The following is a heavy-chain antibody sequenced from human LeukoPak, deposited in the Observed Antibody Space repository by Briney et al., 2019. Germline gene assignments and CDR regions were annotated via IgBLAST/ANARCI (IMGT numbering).Heavy chain of an antibody. CDR1: GFTFTSYA. CDR3: ATSSDY. V-gene: IGHV3-23*01. Sequence: PRGSLRLSCAASGFTFTSYAMSWVRQAPGKGLEWVSTISGSGGSTYYADSVKGRFTISRDNSKNTLYLQLKSLRAEDTAVYFCATSSDYWGQGTLVTVSS. J-gene: IGHJ4*02. CDR2: ISGSGGST.